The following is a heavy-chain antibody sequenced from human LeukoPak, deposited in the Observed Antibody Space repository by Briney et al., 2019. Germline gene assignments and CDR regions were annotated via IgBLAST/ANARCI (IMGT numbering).Heavy chain of an antibody. CDR2: INPNSGGT. CDR3: ARETYYDFWSGYSGWFDP. Sequence: ASVKVSCKASGYTFTGYYMHWVRQAPGQGLEWMGCINPNSGGTKYAQKFQGGVTLTRDTSISTAYMELSRLRSDDTAVYYCARETYYDFWSGYSGWFDPWGQGTLVTVSS. D-gene: IGHD3-3*01. CDR1: GYTFTGYY. J-gene: IGHJ5*02. V-gene: IGHV1-2*02.